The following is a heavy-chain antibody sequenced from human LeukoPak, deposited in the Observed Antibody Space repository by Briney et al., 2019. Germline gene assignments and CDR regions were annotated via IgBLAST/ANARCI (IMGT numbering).Heavy chain of an antibody. CDR1: GFTVSSNY. Sequence: QSGGFLRLSCAASGFTVSSNYMSWVRQAPGKGLEWVSVIYSGGSTYYADSVKGRFTISRDNSKNTLYLQMNSLRAEDTAVYYCAREVYYYDSSGYYFDYWGQGTLVTVSS. V-gene: IGHV3-53*01. J-gene: IGHJ4*02. D-gene: IGHD3-22*01. CDR3: AREVYYYDSSGYYFDY. CDR2: IYSGGST.